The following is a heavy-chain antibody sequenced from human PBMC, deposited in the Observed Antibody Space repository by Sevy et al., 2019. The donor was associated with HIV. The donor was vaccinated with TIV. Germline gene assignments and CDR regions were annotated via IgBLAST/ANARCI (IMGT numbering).Heavy chain of an antibody. CDR3: ARGDIVVVPAAPPGLTPTYYYYYYMDV. CDR1: GYTFTSYD. CDR2: MNPNSGNT. D-gene: IGHD2-2*01. V-gene: IGHV1-8*01. J-gene: IGHJ6*03. Sequence: VSVKVSCKASGYTFTSYDINWVRQATGQGLEWMGWMNPNSGNTGYAQKFQGRVTMTRNTSISTAYMELSSLRSEDTAVYYCARGDIVVVPAAPPGLTPTYYYYYYMDVWGKGTTVTVSS.